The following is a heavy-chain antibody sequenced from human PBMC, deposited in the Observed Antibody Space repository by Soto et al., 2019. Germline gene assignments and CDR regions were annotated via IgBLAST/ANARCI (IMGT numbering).Heavy chain of an antibody. D-gene: IGHD1-7*01. CDR2: IIPILGIA. CDR3: ANKGGTHDAFDI. Sequence: QVQLVQSGVEVKKPGSSVKVSCKASGGTFSSYTISWVRQAPGQGLEWMGRIIPILGIANYAQKFQGRVTITADKSTSTAYMELSSLRSEDTAVYYCANKGGTHDAFDIWGQGTMVTVSS. V-gene: IGHV1-69*02. J-gene: IGHJ3*02. CDR1: GGTFSSYT.